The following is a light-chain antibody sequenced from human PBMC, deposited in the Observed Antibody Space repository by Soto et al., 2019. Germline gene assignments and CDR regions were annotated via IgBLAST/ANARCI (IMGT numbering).Light chain of an antibody. Sequence: EIVLTQSPATLSSSPGERATLSCRASQSVSSYLAWYQQKPGQAPRLLIYDASNRATGIPARFSGSGSGTDFTLTIRSLEPEDFAVYYCQQRSNWPLTFGGGTKVDI. CDR2: DAS. CDR1: QSVSSY. V-gene: IGKV3-11*01. CDR3: QQRSNWPLT. J-gene: IGKJ4*01.